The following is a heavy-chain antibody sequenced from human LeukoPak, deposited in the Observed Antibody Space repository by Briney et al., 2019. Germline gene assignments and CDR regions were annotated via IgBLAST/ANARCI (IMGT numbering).Heavy chain of an antibody. J-gene: IGHJ5*02. D-gene: IGHD3-10*01. CDR2: IWYDGSNK. CDR3: ARDNYYGSGEDWFDP. CDR1: GFTFSSYG. V-gene: IGHV3-33*01. Sequence: GGSLRLSCAASGFTFSSYGMHWVRQAPGKGLEWVAVIWYDGSNKYYADSVKGRFTISRDNSKNTLYLQMNRLRAEDTAVYYCARDNYYGSGEDWFDPWGQGTLVTVSS.